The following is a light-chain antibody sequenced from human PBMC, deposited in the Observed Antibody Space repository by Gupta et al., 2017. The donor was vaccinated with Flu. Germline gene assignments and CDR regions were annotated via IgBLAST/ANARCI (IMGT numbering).Light chain of an antibody. J-gene: IGKJ4*01. CDR3: QSRSKWLLT. CDR2: DAV. CDR1: QSVANY. V-gene: IGKV3D-11*02. Sequence: ELVLTQSPATLSLLPGESATLSCGASQSVANYLAWFQQKPGQAPRLLIYDAVKRATGVPGRFSGSGAGTEFTLTITSLDPEDFAIYYCQSRSKWLLTFGGGTKVVI.